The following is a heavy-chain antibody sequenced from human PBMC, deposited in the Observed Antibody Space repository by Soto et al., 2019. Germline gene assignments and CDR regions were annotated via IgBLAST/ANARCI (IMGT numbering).Heavy chain of an antibody. CDR2: ISGSGVST. CDR3: AVTRRNWYPSKFHN. D-gene: IGHD6-13*01. Sequence: GGSLRLSCVVSGITFSSEGMTWVRQARGRGLEWVSGISGSGVSTYYADSVKGRFIISRDNSKNTLFLQMNSLRADDTAVYCCAVTRRNWYPSKFHNWGQGTLVTVSS. J-gene: IGHJ1*01. V-gene: IGHV3-23*01. CDR1: GITFSSEG.